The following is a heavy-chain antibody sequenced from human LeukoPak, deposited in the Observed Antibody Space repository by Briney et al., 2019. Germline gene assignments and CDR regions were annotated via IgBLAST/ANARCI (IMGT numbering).Heavy chain of an antibody. D-gene: IGHD3-3*01. V-gene: IGHV3-7*04. CDR1: GFTFSSYW. CDR2: IKQDGSEK. CDR3: ARGRNDFWSGYLYYYYYYYMDV. Sequence: AGGSLRLSCAASGFTFSSYWMSWVRQAPGKGLEWVADIKQDGSEKYYVDSVKGRFTISRDNAKNSLYLQMNSLGAEDTAVYYCARGRNDFWSGYLYYYYYYYMDVWGKGTTVTASS. J-gene: IGHJ6*03.